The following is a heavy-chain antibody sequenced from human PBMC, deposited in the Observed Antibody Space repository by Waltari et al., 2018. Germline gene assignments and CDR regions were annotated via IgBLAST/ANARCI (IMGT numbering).Heavy chain of an antibody. J-gene: IGHJ4*02. CDR3: AKDGDSGDTPYYFDY. D-gene: IGHD4-17*01. CDR2: ISGSVGST. Sequence: EVQLVESGGGLVQPGGSLRLSCAASGFTFSSYAMSWVRQAPGKGLEWVSAISGSVGSTYDADSVKGRFTISRDNSKNTLYLQMNSLRAEDTAVYYCAKDGDSGDTPYYFDYWGQGTLVTVSS. V-gene: IGHV3-23*04. CDR1: GFTFSSYA.